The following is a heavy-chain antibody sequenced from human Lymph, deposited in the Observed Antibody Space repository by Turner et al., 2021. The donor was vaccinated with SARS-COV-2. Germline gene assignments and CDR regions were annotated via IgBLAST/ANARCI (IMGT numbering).Heavy chain of an antibody. CDR3: AGGGYSSFDY. Sequence: QVQLVEPGGGVVQPGRSLRLSCAASGFTFSSYAMHWVRQAPGQGLEWVALISYDGTNKYYADSVKGRFTISRDNSKNTLYLQMNSLRPEDTAVYYCAGGGYSSFDYWGQGTLVTVSS. D-gene: IGHD6-13*01. V-gene: IGHV3-30-3*01. CDR1: GFTFSSYA. J-gene: IGHJ4*02. CDR2: ISYDGTNK.